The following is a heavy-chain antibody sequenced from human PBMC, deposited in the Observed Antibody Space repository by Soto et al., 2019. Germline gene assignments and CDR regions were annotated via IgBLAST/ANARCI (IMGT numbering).Heavy chain of an antibody. Sequence: SETLSLTCAVSGGSISSSNWWSWVRQPPGKGLEWIGEIYHSGSTNYNPSLKSRVTISVDKSKNQFSLKLSSVTAADTAVYYCARVAVSVAGDTAYYYYYGMDVWGQGTTVTVSS. CDR3: ARVAVSVAGDTAYYYYYGMDV. J-gene: IGHJ6*02. CDR1: GGSISSSNW. V-gene: IGHV4-4*02. CDR2: IYHSGST. D-gene: IGHD6-19*01.